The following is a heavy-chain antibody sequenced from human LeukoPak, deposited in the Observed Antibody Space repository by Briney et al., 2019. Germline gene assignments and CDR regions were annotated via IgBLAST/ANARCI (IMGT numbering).Heavy chain of an antibody. J-gene: IGHJ6*02. V-gene: IGHV1-46*01. CDR3: ATDPYCSSTSCSYGMDV. CDR1: GYTFTSYY. D-gene: IGHD2-2*01. Sequence: ASVKVSCKASGYTFTSYYMHWVRQAPGQGLEWMGIINPSGGSTSYAQKFQGRVTMTRDTSTSTVYMELSSLRSEDTAVHYCATDPYCSSTSCSYGMDVWGQGTTVTVSS. CDR2: INPSGGST.